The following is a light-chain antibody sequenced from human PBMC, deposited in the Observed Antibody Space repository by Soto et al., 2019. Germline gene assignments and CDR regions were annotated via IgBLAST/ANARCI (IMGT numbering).Light chain of an antibody. Sequence: QSVLTQPASVSGSPGQSITVSCTGTSSDVGGYTLVSWYQQYPGKAPKLIIYEGSKRPSGVSDRFSGSKSGNTASLAISGLQAEDEADYYCCSYAGSSTYVFGSGTKVTVL. J-gene: IGLJ1*01. CDR2: EGS. CDR3: CSYAGSSTYV. V-gene: IGLV2-23*01. CDR1: SSDVGGYTL.